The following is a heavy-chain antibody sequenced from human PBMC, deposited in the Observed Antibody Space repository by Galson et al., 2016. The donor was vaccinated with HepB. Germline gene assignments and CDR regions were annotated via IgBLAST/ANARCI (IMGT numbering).Heavy chain of an antibody. D-gene: IGHD6-19*01. CDR1: GYTFTSYD. J-gene: IGHJ4*02. Sequence: SVKVSCKASGYTFTSYDITWVRQASGQGLEWMGWMNPNSGYTGYAQKFQGRVTMTRDASISTAYMELTSLISEDTAIYYCARSSAWSHFDNWGQGTLVSVSS. V-gene: IGHV1-8*01. CDR2: MNPNSGYT. CDR3: ARSSAWSHFDN.